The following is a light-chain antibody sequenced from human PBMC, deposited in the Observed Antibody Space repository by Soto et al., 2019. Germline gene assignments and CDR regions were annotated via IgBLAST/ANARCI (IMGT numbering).Light chain of an antibody. V-gene: IGKV3-20*01. CDR2: GAS. J-gene: IGKJ5*01. Sequence: EIVLTPSPGTLSLSPVERATLSCRASQSLRSTSLAWYQQKPGQAPRLLMYGASNRATGIPDKFSGGGSGTDFTLTISRLEPEDFAVYYCQHYGGSPPITFGQGTRLEIK. CDR3: QHYGGSPPIT. CDR1: QSLRSTS.